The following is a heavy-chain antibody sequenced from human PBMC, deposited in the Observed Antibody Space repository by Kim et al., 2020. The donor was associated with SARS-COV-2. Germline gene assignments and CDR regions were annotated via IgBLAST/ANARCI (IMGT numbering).Heavy chain of an antibody. D-gene: IGHD3-22*01. CDR1: DGSIRNYF. CDR3: ARLARYDSNGYYFDY. Sequence: SETLSLTCNVPDGSIRNYFWSWIRQPPGKGLEWIGYVYNSESPNYNPSLKSRTTVSVDTSKNQVSLKMSLATAADTAVYYCARLARYDSNGYYFDYWGRGTLVTVSS. V-gene: IGHV4-59*08. CDR2: VYNSESP. J-gene: IGHJ4*02.